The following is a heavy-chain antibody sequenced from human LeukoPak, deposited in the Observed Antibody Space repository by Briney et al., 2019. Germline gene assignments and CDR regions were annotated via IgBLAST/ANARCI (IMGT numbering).Heavy chain of an antibody. CDR1: RYIFTDYY. CDR2: INPNSGGT. D-gene: IGHD1-1*01. CDR3: ARDGPGPEAFDI. V-gene: IGHV1-2*02. J-gene: IGHJ3*02. Sequence: ASVTVSCKASRYIFTDYYMHWVRPAPAQGLEWMGWINPNSGGTNYAQKFQGRVTMTRDTSITTVNMELSGLRSDDTAVYYCARDGPGPEAFDIWGQGTMVTVSS.